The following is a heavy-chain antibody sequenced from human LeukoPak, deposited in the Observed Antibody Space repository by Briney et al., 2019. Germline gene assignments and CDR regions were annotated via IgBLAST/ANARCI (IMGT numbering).Heavy chain of an antibody. CDR3: ARGGGYAWDY. Sequence: GGSLRLSCAASGFTFSSYAMSWVRQAPGKGLEWVANIKQDGSEKYYVDSVKGRFTISRDNAKSSLYLQMNSLRADDTAVYYCARGGGYAWDYWGQGTLVAVSS. CDR1: GFTFSSYA. D-gene: IGHD5-12*01. J-gene: IGHJ4*02. CDR2: IKQDGSEK. V-gene: IGHV3-7*01.